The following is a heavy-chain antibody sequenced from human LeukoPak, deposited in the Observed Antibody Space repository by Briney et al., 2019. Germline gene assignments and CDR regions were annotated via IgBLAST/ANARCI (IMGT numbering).Heavy chain of an antibody. D-gene: IGHD3-10*01. Sequence: PGGSLRLSCAASGFTFSSYGMHWVRQAPGKGLEWVAFIRYDGSNKYYADSVKGRFTISRDNSKNTLYLQMNSLRAEDTAVYYCAKTDNIGELLLGYFDYWGQGTLVTVSS. CDR2: IRYDGSNK. CDR1: GFTFSSYG. CDR3: AKTDNIGELLLGYFDY. J-gene: IGHJ4*02. V-gene: IGHV3-30*02.